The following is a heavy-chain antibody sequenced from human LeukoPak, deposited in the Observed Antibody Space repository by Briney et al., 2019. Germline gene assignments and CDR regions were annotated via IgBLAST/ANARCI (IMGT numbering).Heavy chain of an antibody. CDR1: GFTVSSNY. J-gene: IGHJ1*01. V-gene: IGHV3-66*01. CDR3: ATVSSSWLGYFQH. CDR2: IYSGGRT. D-gene: IGHD6-13*01. Sequence: GGSLRLSCAASGFTVSSNYMTWVRQAPGKGLEWVSVIYSGGRTFDADSVKGRFTISRDNVKNTVFLQMNSLRVEDAAVYYCATVSSSWLGYFQHWGQGTLVTVSS.